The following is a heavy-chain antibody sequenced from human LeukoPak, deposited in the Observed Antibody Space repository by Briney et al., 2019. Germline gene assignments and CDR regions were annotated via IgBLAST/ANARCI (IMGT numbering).Heavy chain of an antibody. CDR1: GFTFSSYA. D-gene: IGHD1-26*01. J-gene: IGHJ2*01. Sequence: GGSLRLSCAASGFTFSSYAMNWVRQAPGKGLEWISYISSSGGTKHYADSVKGRFTISRDNAKTSVYLQMNSLRAEDTAVYYCARDRSFYWYFDLWGRGTLVTVSS. CDR2: ISSSGGTK. CDR3: ARDRSFYWYFDL. V-gene: IGHV3-48*01.